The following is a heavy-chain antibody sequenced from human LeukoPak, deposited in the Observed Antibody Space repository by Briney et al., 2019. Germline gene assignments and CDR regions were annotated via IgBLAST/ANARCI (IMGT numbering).Heavy chain of an antibody. Sequence: SETLSLTCTVTGGSVSSGSYYWSWIRQPPGKGLEWIGYIYYSGSTNYNPSLKSRVTISVDTSKNQFSLKLSSVTAADTAVYYCASGAVCVLRYFDWLGTSNWFDPWGQGTLVTVSS. V-gene: IGHV4-61*01. CDR3: ASGAVCVLRYFDWLGTSNWFDP. CDR2: IYYSGST. J-gene: IGHJ5*02. CDR1: GGSVSSGSYY. D-gene: IGHD3-9*01.